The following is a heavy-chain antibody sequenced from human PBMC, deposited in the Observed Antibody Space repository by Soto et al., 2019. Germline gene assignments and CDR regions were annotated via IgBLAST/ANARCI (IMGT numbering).Heavy chain of an antibody. D-gene: IGHD1-26*01. CDR1: GGSISSYY. V-gene: IGHV4-59*08. J-gene: IGHJ4*02. Sequence: PSETLSLTCTVSGGSISSYYWSWIRQPPGKGLEWIGYIYYSGSTNYNPSLKSRVTLSVDTSKNQFSLKLSSVTAADTAVYYCARHQSNYALDYWGQGTLVTVSS. CDR3: ARHQSNYALDY. CDR2: IYYSGST.